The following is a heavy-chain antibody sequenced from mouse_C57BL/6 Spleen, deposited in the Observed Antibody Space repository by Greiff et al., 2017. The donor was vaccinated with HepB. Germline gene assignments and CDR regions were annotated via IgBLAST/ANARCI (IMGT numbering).Heavy chain of an antibody. CDR3: ARSPITTVVDLYAMDY. V-gene: IGHV7-3*01. J-gene: IGHJ4*01. Sequence: EVKLVESGGGLVQPGGSLSLSCAASGFTFTDYYMSWVRQPPGKALEWLGFIRNKANGYTTEYSASVKGRFTISRDNSQSILYRQMNALRAEDSATYYCARSPITTVVDLYAMDYWGQGTSVTVSS. D-gene: IGHD1-1*01. CDR1: GFTFTDYY. CDR2: IRNKANGYTT.